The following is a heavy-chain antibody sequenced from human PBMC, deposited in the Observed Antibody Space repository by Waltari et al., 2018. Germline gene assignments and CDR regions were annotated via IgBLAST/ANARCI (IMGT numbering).Heavy chain of an antibody. V-gene: IGHV4-34*01. Sequence: QVQLQQWGAGLLQPSETLSLTCAVYGGSFSGSYWGWVRRPPGKGLEWMGEINHAGNKNSNPSLRSRIIMSVDAPRSQFSLKVSSVTAADTAVYYCVRLEDCSGPGGNCYSGDSFALDVWGQGTTVTVSS. CDR3: VRLEDCSGPGGNCYSGDSFALDV. CDR1: GGSFSGSY. D-gene: IGHD2-15*01. CDR2: INHAGNK. J-gene: IGHJ6*02.